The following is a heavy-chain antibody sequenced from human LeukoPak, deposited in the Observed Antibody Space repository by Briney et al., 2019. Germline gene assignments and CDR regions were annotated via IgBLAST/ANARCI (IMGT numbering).Heavy chain of an antibody. CDR3: ASQGSHYGSGPYYFDY. CDR1: GGSISSYY. CDR2: IYYSGST. Sequence: SETLSLTCTVSGGSISSYYWSWIRQLPGQGLEWIGYIYYSGSTNYNPSLKSRVTISVDTSKNQFSLKLSSVTAADTAVYYCASQGSHYGSGPYYFDYWGQGTLVTVSS. J-gene: IGHJ4*02. V-gene: IGHV4-59*08. D-gene: IGHD3-10*01.